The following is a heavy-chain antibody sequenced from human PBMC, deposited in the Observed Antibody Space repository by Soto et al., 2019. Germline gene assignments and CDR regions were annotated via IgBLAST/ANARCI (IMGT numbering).Heavy chain of an antibody. Sequence: ASVRVSCKASGYTFTSYAMHWVRQAPGQRLEWMGWINAGNGNTKYSQKFQGRVTITRDTSASTAYMELSSLRSEDTAVYYCARAPDDCSSTSCRYYYYYGMDVWGQGTTVTVSS. CDR1: GYTFTSYA. CDR3: ARAPDDCSSTSCRYYYYYGMDV. CDR2: INAGNGNT. D-gene: IGHD2-2*01. V-gene: IGHV1-3*01. J-gene: IGHJ6*02.